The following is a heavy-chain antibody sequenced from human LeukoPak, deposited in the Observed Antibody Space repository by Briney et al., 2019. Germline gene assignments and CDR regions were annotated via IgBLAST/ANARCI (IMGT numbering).Heavy chain of an antibody. CDR2: IRYDGSNK. V-gene: IGHV3-30*02. CDR3: AKASITGPYFDY. D-gene: IGHD1-20*01. Sequence: GGSLRLPCAASGFTFSSYGLHWVRQAPGKGLEWVAFIRYDGSNKYYADSVKGRFTISRDNSKNTLYLQMNSLRAEDTAVYYCAKASITGPYFDYWGQGTLVTVSS. CDR1: GFTFSSYG. J-gene: IGHJ4*02.